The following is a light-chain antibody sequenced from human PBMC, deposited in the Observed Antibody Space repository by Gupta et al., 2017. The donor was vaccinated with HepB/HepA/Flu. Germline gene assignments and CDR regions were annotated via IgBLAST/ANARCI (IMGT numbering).Light chain of an antibody. CDR2: KSS. CDR3: KQNQHFPST. V-gene: IGKV2-24*01. Sequence: VLTQSILSLSVALGQPASISCRSSESRVHSEGSIYFNWLHQRPGQPPRLLIYKSSSRFSGDPDRFSGSGTGTDFTLHISRGEAEDVGIYYCKQNQHFPSTFGLGTKVEIK. CDR1: ESRVHSEGSIY. J-gene: IGKJ1*01.